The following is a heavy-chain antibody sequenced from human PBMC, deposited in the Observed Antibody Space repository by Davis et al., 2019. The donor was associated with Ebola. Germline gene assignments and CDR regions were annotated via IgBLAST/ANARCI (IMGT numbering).Heavy chain of an antibody. V-gene: IGHV3-7*03. CDR3: AREAW. CDR2: INQDGSQT. J-gene: IGHJ4*02. CDR1: GFSSSDSW. Sequence: GGSLRLSCAASGFSSSDSWLSWVRQAPGKGLEWVANINQDGSQTSYVDAVRGRFTISRDNAKNSLYLQMNTLGAEDTAIYYCAREAWWGQGTLVTVSS.